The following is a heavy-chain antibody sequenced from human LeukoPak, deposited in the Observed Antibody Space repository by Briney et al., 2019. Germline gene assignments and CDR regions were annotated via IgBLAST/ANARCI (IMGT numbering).Heavy chain of an antibody. Sequence: SETLSLTCTVSGGSISSSSYYWSWIRQPPGKGLEWIGSIYYSGSTYYNPSLKSRVTISVDTSKNQFSLKLSSVTAADTAVYYCASSYYYDSSGYPDDAFDIWGQGTMVTVSS. CDR1: GGSISSSSYY. J-gene: IGHJ3*02. CDR2: IYYSGST. CDR3: ASSYYYDSSGYPDDAFDI. D-gene: IGHD3-22*01. V-gene: IGHV4-39*01.